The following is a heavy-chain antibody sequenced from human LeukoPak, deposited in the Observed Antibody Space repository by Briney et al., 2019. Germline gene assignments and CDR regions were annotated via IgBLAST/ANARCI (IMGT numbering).Heavy chain of an antibody. Sequence: SVKVSCKASGGNFRNYGFHWVRQAPGQGLEWMGGIIPIFGTASYAQKFQGRVTITADESTSTAYMELSSLRSEDTAVYYCARDKFPGDLKTFDYWGQGTLVTVSS. J-gene: IGHJ4*02. CDR1: GGNFRNYG. CDR2: IIPIFGTA. D-gene: IGHD3-10*01. V-gene: IGHV1-69*13. CDR3: ARDKFPGDLKTFDY.